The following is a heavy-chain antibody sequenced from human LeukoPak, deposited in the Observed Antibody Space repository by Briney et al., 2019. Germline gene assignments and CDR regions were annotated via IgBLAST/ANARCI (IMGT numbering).Heavy chain of an antibody. D-gene: IGHD6-19*01. CDR1: GFTFSSYG. CDR3: AKDSGSSGWENYYYYCMDV. Sequence: GRSLRLSCAASGFTFSSYGMHWVRQAPGKVLEWVAVISYDGSNKYYADSGKGRFTISRDNSKNTLYLQMNSLRAEDTAVYYCAKDSGSSGWENYYYYCMDVWGQGTTVTVSS. V-gene: IGHV3-30*18. CDR2: ISYDGSNK. J-gene: IGHJ6*02.